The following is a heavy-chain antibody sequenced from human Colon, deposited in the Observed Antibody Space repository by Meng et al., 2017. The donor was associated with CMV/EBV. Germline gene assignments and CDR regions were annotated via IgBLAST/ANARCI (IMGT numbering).Heavy chain of an antibody. Sequence: GGSLRLSCAVSGFTVSSNSMTWVRQAPGKGLEWLSLIYSGGETHYADSVKGRFTISRDDSKNTLYLQMDSLRADDTAVYYCASNRFCGSSCSDSWYDPWGQGTLVTISS. CDR2: IYSGGET. J-gene: IGHJ5*02. CDR3: ASNRFCGSSCSDSWYDP. CDR1: GFTVSSNS. V-gene: IGHV3-53*01. D-gene: IGHD2-15*01.